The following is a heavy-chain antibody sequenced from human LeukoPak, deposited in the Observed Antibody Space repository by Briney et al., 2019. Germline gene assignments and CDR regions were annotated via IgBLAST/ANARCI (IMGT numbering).Heavy chain of an antibody. D-gene: IGHD3-22*01. CDR2: MSPISGDT. V-gene: IGHV1-8*02. CDR3: ARGQGITMINL. J-gene: IGHJ5*02. CDR1: GGTFSSYA. Sequence: ASVKVSCKASGGTFSSYAISWVRQAPGQGLEWMGWMSPISGDTVYAQKFQGRVTMTRNTSITTAYVELSSLRSEDTAVYYCARGQGITMINLWGQGTLVTVSS.